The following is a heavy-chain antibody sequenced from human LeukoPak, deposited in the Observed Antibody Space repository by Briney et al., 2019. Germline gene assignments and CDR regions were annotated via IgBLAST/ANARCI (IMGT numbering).Heavy chain of an antibody. V-gene: IGHV3-7*01. CDR3: ARAHTEWYLDL. Sequence: GGSLRLSCTASGFIFNAYWMSCVRRAPGMGLEWVAKIRQDGNEKFYVDSVKGRFTISRDNAENSVYLQLNSLRAEDTAVYYCARAHTEWYLDLWGRGTLVTVSS. D-gene: IGHD2-8*02. CDR2: IRQDGNEK. CDR1: GFIFNAYW. J-gene: IGHJ2*01.